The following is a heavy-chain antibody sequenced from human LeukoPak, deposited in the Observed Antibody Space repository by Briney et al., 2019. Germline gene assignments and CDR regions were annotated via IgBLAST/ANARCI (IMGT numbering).Heavy chain of an antibody. Sequence: GGSLRLSCVASGFPFSSYSFHWVRQAPGKGLEWVALLSYDGSIKHYADSVKGRFTLSRDNSKSSVYLQMDSLKADDTAFYYCARGVSTWYRIDYWGQGTLVAVSS. CDR3: ARGVSTWYRIDY. CDR1: GFPFSSYS. V-gene: IGHV3-30*01. D-gene: IGHD6-13*01. J-gene: IGHJ4*02. CDR2: LSYDGSIK.